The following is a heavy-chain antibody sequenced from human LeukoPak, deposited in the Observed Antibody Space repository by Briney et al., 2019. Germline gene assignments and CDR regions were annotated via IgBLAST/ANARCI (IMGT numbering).Heavy chain of an antibody. V-gene: IGHV3-33*01. Sequence: PGGSLRLSCAASGYTFSSHGLHWVRQAPGKGLELVAVIWYDGSKKHYAESVKGRFTISRDNSKNTLYLEMNSLRIEDTAVYRCARDISYYAADYWGQGTLVTVSS. CDR3: ARDISYYAADY. CDR2: IWYDGSKK. J-gene: IGHJ4*02. D-gene: IGHD3-3*01. CDR1: GYTFSSHG.